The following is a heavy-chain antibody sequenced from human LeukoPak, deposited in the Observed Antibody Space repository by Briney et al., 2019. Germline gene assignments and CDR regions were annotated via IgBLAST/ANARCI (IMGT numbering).Heavy chain of an antibody. CDR3: ARDRDAFYGSGFYYNVDV. V-gene: IGHV1-2*06. CDR2: INPDSGGT. CDR1: GYSFTAYY. Sequence: ASVKVSCKDSGYSFTAYYIHWVRQAPGQGLEWMGRINPDSGGTNFAQKFQGRVTVTRDTSISTVYMELSSLISGDTAVYYCARDRDAFYGSGFYYNVDVWGQGTTVIVSS. J-gene: IGHJ6*02. D-gene: IGHD3-10*01.